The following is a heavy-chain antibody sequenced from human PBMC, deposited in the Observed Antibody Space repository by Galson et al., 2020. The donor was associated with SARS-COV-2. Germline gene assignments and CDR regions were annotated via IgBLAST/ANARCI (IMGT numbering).Heavy chain of an antibody. CDR1: GDSISSSNYY. CDR2: ILYSGST. J-gene: IGHJ4*02. V-gene: IGHV4-39*01. Sequence: SETLSLTCTVSGDSISSSNYYWAWIRQPPGKGLEWIGIILYSGSTYYNPSLKSRVTMSVDTSRNLFSLKLTSVTAADTAVYYCARLTPSQWDLPNYFDFWGQGTLVTVAS. CDR3: ARLTPSQWDLPNYFDF. D-gene: IGHD1-26*01.